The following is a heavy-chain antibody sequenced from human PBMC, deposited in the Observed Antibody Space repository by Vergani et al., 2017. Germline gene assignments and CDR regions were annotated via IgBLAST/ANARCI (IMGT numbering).Heavy chain of an antibody. D-gene: IGHD3-22*01. CDR1: GFTFSSYG. CDR2: ISYDGSNK. Sequence: QVQLVESGGGVVQPGRSLRLSCAASGFTFSSYGLHWVRQAPGKGLEWVAVISYDGSNKYYADSVKGRFTISSDNSKNTLYLQMNSLRAEDTAGYYCAKDRGGYHTAYAFDIWGQGTMVTVSS. CDR3: AKDRGGYHTAYAFDI. V-gene: IGHV3-30*18. J-gene: IGHJ3*02.